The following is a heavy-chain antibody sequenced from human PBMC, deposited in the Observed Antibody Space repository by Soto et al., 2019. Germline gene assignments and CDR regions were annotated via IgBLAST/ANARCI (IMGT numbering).Heavy chain of an antibody. D-gene: IGHD5-12*01. CDR2: IYYSGST. J-gene: IGHJ3*02. Sequence: WETLSLTCTVSGGSISSSSYYWGWIRQPPGKGLEWIGSIYYSGSTYYNPSLKSRVTISVDTSKNQFSLKLSSVTAADTAVYYCARLERATAAFDIWGQGTMVTVSS. CDR1: GGSISSSSYY. CDR3: ARLERATAAFDI. V-gene: IGHV4-39*01.